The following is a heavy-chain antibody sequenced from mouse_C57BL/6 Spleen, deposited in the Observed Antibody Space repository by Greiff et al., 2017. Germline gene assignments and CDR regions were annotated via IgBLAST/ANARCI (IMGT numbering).Heavy chain of an antibody. CDR2: ISRGSSTI. Sequence: EVQRVESGGGLVKPGGSLKLSCAASGFTFSDYGMHWVRQAPEKGLEWVAYISRGSSTIYYADTVKGRFTISRDNAKNTLFLQMTSLRSEDTAMYYCARVERRGYYAMDYWGQGTSVTVSS. J-gene: IGHJ4*01. CDR3: ARVERRGYYAMDY. CDR1: GFTFSDYG. V-gene: IGHV5-17*01.